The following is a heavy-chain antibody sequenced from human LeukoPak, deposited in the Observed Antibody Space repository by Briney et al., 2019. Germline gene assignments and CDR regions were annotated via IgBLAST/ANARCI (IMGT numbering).Heavy chain of an antibody. CDR3: ARGLCSSTSCYTSYYYYGMDV. D-gene: IGHD2-2*02. V-gene: IGHV1-69*13. J-gene: IGHJ6*02. CDR1: GGTFSSYA. CDR2: IIPIFGTA. Sequence: SVEVSCKASGGTFSSYAISWVRQAPGQGLEWMGGIIPIFGTANYAQKFQGRVTITADESTSTAYMELSSLRSEDTAVYYCARGLCSSTSCYTSYYYYGMDVWGQGTTVTVSS.